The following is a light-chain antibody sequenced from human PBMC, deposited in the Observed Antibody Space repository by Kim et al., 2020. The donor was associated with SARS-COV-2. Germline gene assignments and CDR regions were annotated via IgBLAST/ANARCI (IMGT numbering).Light chain of an antibody. CDR2: AAS. V-gene: IGKV1-6*01. J-gene: IGKJ4*01. Sequence: ASVGDRITITCRASQGIRNELGWYQQRPGKAPKLLIYAASSIESGVSSRIRGSGSGTDITLTVSSLQPEDSTTYYCLQDDSYPRTFGGGTKGDIK. CDR1: QGIRNE. CDR3: LQDDSYPRT.